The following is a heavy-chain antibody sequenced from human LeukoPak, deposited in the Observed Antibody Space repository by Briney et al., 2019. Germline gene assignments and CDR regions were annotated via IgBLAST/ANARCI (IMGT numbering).Heavy chain of an antibody. CDR2: IYTSGST. CDR1: GGSISSGSYY. D-gene: IGHD6-19*01. J-gene: IGHJ4*02. Sequence: SETLSLTCTASGGSISSGSYYWSWIRQPAGKGLEWIGRIYTSGSTNYNPSLKSRVTISVDTSKNQFSLKLSSVTAADTAVYYCARADGGWYYFDYWGQGTLVTVSS. V-gene: IGHV4-61*02. CDR3: ARADGGWYYFDY.